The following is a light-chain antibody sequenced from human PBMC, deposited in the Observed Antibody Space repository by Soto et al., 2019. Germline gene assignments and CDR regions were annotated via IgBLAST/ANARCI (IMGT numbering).Light chain of an antibody. Sequence: QSVLTQPPSASGTPGQRIIISCSGSSSNIGRNTVNWYQHLPGRPPKVLIYRNSHRPSGVPDRFSGSQSGSSASLAISGLQSEDEADYYCAAWDDNLRGVVFGGGTKLTVL. CDR2: RNS. J-gene: IGLJ3*02. CDR1: SSNIGRNT. V-gene: IGLV1-44*01. CDR3: AAWDDNLRGVV.